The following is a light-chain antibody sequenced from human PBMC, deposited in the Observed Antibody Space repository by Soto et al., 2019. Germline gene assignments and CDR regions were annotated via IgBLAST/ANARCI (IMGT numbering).Light chain of an antibody. Sequence: DIHMTQSPSSLSASVGDRVTITCRASQSIGSYLHWYQQMPGKAPKLLVYGASSLQSGVPSRFRGSGSGTAFTLTISSLPPEDFATYYCQQYYSALYTFGQGTKLEIK. CDR1: QSIGSY. CDR3: QQYYSALYT. CDR2: GAS. J-gene: IGKJ2*01. V-gene: IGKV1-39*01.